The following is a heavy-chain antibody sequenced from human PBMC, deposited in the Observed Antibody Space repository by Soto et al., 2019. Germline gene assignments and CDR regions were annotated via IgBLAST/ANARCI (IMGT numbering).Heavy chain of an antibody. Sequence: QVQLVQSGAEVKKPGASVKVSCKASGYTFTSYGISWVRQAPGQGLEWMGWISAYNGNTNYAQKLQGRVTMTTDTSTSTAYRELRSLRSDDTAVYYCARDQAPLRYFDWLFDSESDPWGQGTLVTVSS. CDR2: ISAYNGNT. CDR3: ARDQAPLRYFDWLFDSESDP. J-gene: IGHJ5*02. D-gene: IGHD3-9*01. V-gene: IGHV1-18*01. CDR1: GYTFTSYG.